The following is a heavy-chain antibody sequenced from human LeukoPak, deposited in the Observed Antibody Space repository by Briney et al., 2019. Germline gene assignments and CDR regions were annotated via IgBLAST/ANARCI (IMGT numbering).Heavy chain of an antibody. CDR2: IYYSGST. Sequence: SETLSLTCTVSGGSISSSSYYWGWIRQPPGKGLEWIGSIYYSGSTYYNPSLKSRVTISVDTSKKQFSLKLSSVTAADTAVYYCTRFVYGAAADETGGHWGQGTLVTVSS. CDR1: GGSISSSSYY. CDR3: TRFVYGAAADETGGH. J-gene: IGHJ4*02. D-gene: IGHD6-13*01. V-gene: IGHV4-39*01.